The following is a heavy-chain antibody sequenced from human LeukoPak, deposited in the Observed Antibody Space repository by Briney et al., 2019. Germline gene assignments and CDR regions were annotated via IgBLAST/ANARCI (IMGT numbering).Heavy chain of an antibody. CDR1: GFTFSSYA. Sequence: GGSLRLSCAASGFTFSSYAMSWVRQAPGKGLEGVSAISGSGGSTYYADSVKGRFTISRDDSKNTLYLQMNSLRAEDTAVYYCAKDRNPITMIVVRHLDYWGQGTLVTVSS. V-gene: IGHV3-23*01. CDR2: ISGSGGST. J-gene: IGHJ4*02. CDR3: AKDRNPITMIVVRHLDY. D-gene: IGHD3-22*01.